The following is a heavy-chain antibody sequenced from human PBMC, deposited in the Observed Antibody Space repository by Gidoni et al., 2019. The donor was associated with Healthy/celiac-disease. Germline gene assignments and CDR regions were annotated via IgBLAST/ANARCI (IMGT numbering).Heavy chain of an antibody. J-gene: IGHJ4*02. CDR2: ISWNSGSI. Sequence: EVQLVESGGGLVQPGRSLRLSCAASGFTFDDYAMKWVRQAPGKGLEWVSGISWNSGSIGYADSVKGRFTISRDNAKNSLYLQMNSLRAEDTALYYCAKDISGGGLQLPSLFDYWGQGTLVTVSS. CDR1: GFTFDDYA. V-gene: IGHV3-9*01. D-gene: IGHD5-12*01. CDR3: AKDISGGGLQLPSLFDY.